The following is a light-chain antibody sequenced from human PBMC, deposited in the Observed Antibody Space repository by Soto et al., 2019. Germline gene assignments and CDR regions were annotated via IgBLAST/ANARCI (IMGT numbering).Light chain of an antibody. CDR1: NSDVGVYNY. J-gene: IGLJ1*01. CDR2: DVS. CDR3: CSYAGSYTSPNYV. Sequence: QSALTQPRSVSGSPGQSVTISFTGTNSDVGVYNYVSWYQQHPGKAPKLMIYDVSKRPSGVPDRFSGSKSGNTASLTISGLQAEDEADYYCCSYAGSYTSPNYVFGTGTKVTVL. V-gene: IGLV2-11*01.